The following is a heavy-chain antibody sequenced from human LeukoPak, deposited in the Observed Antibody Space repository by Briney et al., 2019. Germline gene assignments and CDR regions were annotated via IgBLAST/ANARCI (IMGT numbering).Heavy chain of an antibody. CDR2: INPSDDSI. D-gene: IGHD2-2*01. Sequence: ASVKVSCKASGYTFTRYYMHWVRQAPGQGLEWMGIINPSDDSITYAQKFQGRVTMTRDTSTSTVYMALSSLRSDDTAVYYCARGDCSSTNCYSSGVQRVYYYGMDVWGQGTTVTVSS. CDR3: ARGDCSSTNCYSSGVQRVYYYGMDV. J-gene: IGHJ6*02. CDR1: GYTFTRYY. V-gene: IGHV1-46*01.